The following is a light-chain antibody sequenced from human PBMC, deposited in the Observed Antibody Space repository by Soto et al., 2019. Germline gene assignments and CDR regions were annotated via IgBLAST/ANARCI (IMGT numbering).Light chain of an antibody. CDR2: GAS. V-gene: IGKV3-20*01. Sequence: EIVLTQSPGTLSLSPGERATLSCRASQRITNNFLAWFQQKPGLAPRLLIHGASTRASGVPDRFSGGGSGTDFVITISRLEPEDFAVYYCQQYGSSPFTFGQGTKLQIK. CDR1: QRITNNF. CDR3: QQYGSSPFT. J-gene: IGKJ2*01.